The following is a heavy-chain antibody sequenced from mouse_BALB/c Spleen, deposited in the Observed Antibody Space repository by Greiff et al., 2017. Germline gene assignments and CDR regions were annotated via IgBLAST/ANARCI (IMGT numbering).Heavy chain of an antibody. CDR2: IYPGSGNT. CDR1: GYTFTDYY. CDR3: ASTTATLSYWYFDV. Sequence: QVQLKQSGPELVKPGASVKISCKASGYTFTDYYINWVKQKPGQGLEWIGWIYPGSGNTKYNEKFKGKATLTVDTSSSTAYMQLSSLTSEDTAVYFCASTTATLSYWYFDVWGAGTTVTVSS. J-gene: IGHJ1*01. V-gene: IGHV1-84*02. D-gene: IGHD1-2*01.